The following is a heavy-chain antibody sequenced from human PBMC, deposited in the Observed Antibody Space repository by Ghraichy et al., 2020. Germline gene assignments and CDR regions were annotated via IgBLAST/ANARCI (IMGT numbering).Heavy chain of an antibody. Sequence: SQTLSLTCTVSGGSISSSSYYWGWIRQPPGKGLEWIGSIYYSGSTYYNPSLKSRVTISVDTSKNQFSLKLSSVTAADTAVYYCARLSFELGAAAGKGPFDYWGQGTLVTVSS. CDR3: ARLSFELGAAAGKGPFDY. V-gene: IGHV4-39*01. D-gene: IGHD6-13*01. CDR1: GGSISSSSYY. CDR2: IYYSGST. J-gene: IGHJ4*02.